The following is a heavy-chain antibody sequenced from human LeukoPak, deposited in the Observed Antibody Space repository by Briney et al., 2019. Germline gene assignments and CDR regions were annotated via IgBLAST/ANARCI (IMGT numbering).Heavy chain of an antibody. V-gene: IGHV4-39*07. J-gene: IGHJ4*02. CDR1: GGSISSSSYY. CDR3: ARDRCSGGSCYEPDY. Sequence: SETLSLTCTVSGGSISSSSYYWGWIRQPPGKGLEWIGSIYYSGSTYYNPSLKSRVTISVDTSKNQFSLKLSSVTAADTAVYYCARDRCSGGSCYEPDYWGQGTLVTVSS. D-gene: IGHD2-15*01. CDR2: IYYSGST.